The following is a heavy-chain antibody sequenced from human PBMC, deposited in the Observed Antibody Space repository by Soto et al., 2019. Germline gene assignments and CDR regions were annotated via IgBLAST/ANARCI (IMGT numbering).Heavy chain of an antibody. CDR2: SNAGNGNT. J-gene: IGHJ5*02. V-gene: IGHV1-3*01. CDR1: GYTFTSYA. D-gene: IGHD6-13*01. Sequence: QVQLVQSGAEVKKPGASVKVSCKASGYTFTSYAMHWVRQAPGQRLEWMGGSNAGNGNTKYSQKFQGRVTITRDTSASTAYMELSSLRSEDTAVYYCARNRSPGGHQLASRDRNWFDPWGQGTLVTVSS. CDR3: ARNRSPGGHQLASRDRNWFDP.